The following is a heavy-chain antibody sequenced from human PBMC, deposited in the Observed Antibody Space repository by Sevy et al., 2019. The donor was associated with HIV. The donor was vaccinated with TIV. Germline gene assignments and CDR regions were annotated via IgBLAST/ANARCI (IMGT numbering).Heavy chain of an antibody. Sequence: GGSLRLSCAASGFTFSNYWMSWVRQAPGKGLECVANINQDGSDKYYLESVKGRFTVSRDNAKNSLYLQMNSLRAEDSAVYYCAREQITGSKPDGFDSWGQGTLVTVSS. D-gene: IGHD1-20*01. V-gene: IGHV3-7*01. J-gene: IGHJ4*02. CDR1: GFTFSNYW. CDR3: AREQITGSKPDGFDS. CDR2: INQDGSDK.